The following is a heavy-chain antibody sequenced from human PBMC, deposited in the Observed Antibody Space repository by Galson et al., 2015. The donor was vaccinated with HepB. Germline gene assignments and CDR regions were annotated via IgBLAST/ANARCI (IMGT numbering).Heavy chain of an antibody. V-gene: IGHV1-58*01. CDR3: AAGRLYYDSTGAFDI. Sequence: VKVSCKASGFSFFSSGVQWVRQTRGQRLEWIGWIDVGSGKTNYAQRFQERVTITRDMSATTAYMELSSLRSEDTAMYYCAAGRLYYDSTGAFDIWGQGTMVTVSS. D-gene: IGHD3-22*01. CDR2: IDVGSGKT. CDR1: GFSFFSSG. J-gene: IGHJ3*02.